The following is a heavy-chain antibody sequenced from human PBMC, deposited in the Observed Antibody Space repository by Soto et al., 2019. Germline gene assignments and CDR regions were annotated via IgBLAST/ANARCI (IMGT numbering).Heavy chain of an antibody. V-gene: IGHV1-69*02. CDR2: IIPILGIA. J-gene: IGHJ6*03. Sequence: QVQLVQSGAEVKKPGSSVKVSCKASGGTFSSYTISWVRQAPGQGLEWMGRIIPILGIANYAQKFQGRVAITADKSTSTAYMELSSLRSEDTAVYYCASRNGDYYYYMAVWGKGTTVTVSS. D-gene: IGHD2-8*01. CDR1: GGTFSSYT. CDR3: ASRNGDYYYYMAV.